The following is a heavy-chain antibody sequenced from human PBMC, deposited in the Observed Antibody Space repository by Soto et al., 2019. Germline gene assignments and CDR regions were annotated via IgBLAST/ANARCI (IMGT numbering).Heavy chain of an antibody. CDR3: AKPPDYNWNDY. CDR2: ISSRSSYI. J-gene: IGHJ4*02. Sequence: PGGSLRLSCAGSGFIFSAYWMSWVRHAPGKGLEWVSSISSRSSYIHYADSVKGRFTISRDNAKDTLYLQMNNLRAEDTAVYYCAKPPDYNWNDYWGQGTLVTVSS. CDR1: GFIFSAYW. D-gene: IGHD1-20*01. V-gene: IGHV3-21*04.